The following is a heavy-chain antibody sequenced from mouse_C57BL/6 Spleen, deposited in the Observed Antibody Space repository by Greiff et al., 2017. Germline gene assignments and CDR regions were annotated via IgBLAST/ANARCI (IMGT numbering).Heavy chain of an antibody. V-gene: IGHV1-64*01. CDR1: GYTFTSCW. CDR2: IHPNRGSA. Sequence: QVQLQQPGAELVKPGASVTLSCRASGYTFTSCWVHWVQPRPGQGLEWIGMIHPNRGSANYNELFEIKATLTVDKSSSTAYMQRSSLTSEDSAVYDCARQDDYDGLYAMDYWAQGTSDNVSS. CDR3: ARQDDYDGLYAMDY. J-gene: IGHJ4*01. D-gene: IGHD2-4*01.